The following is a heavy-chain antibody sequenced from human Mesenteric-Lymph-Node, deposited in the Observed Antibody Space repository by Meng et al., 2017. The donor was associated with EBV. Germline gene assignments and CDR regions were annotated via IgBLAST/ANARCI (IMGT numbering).Heavy chain of an antibody. CDR3: ARLRAGDYGDYYFDY. V-gene: IGHV1-69*01. Sequence: QVILVQAGAEGKKPGSSVKVSCTASGGTFSSSAINWVRQAPGQGLEWMGGIIPVSGTANYAQKFQGRLTIIADESTNPAYMELNSLKSEDTAVYYCARLRAGDYGDYYFDYWGQGTLVTVSS. CDR2: IIPVSGTA. D-gene: IGHD4-17*01. J-gene: IGHJ4*02. CDR1: GGTFSSSA.